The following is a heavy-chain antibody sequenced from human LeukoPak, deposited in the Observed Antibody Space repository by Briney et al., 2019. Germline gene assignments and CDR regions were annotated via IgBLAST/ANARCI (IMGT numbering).Heavy chain of an antibody. CDR1: GGSISSSSYY. J-gene: IGHJ4*02. D-gene: IGHD3-3*01. Sequence: SETLSLTCTVSGGSISSSSYYWGWIRQPPGKGLEWVGSIYYSGSTYYNPSLKSRVTISVDTSKNQFSLKLSSVTAADTAVYYCASHYYDFWSGYEFDYWGQGTLVTVSS. V-gene: IGHV4-39*01. CDR3: ASHYYDFWSGYEFDY. CDR2: IYYSGST.